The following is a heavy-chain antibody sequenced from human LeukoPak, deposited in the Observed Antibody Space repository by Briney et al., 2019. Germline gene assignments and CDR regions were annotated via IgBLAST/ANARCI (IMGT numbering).Heavy chain of an antibody. CDR2: ISWDGGST. CDR3: AKDTAAAGTDLHLGY. J-gene: IGHJ4*02. Sequence: QTGGSLRLSCAASGFTFDDYAMHWVRQAPGKGLEWVSLISWDGGSTYYADSVKGRFTISRDNSKNSLYLQMNSLRAEDTALYYCAKDTAAAGTDLHLGYWGQGTLVTVSS. CDR1: GFTFDDYA. D-gene: IGHD6-13*01. V-gene: IGHV3-43D*04.